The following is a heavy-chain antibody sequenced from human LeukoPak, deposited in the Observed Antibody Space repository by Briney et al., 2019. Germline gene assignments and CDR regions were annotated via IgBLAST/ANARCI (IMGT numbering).Heavy chain of an antibody. J-gene: IGHJ5*02. CDR2: IKQDGSEK. CDR3: ARDLYDTILGDPNWFDP. V-gene: IGHV3-7*01. CDR1: GFTFSSYW. D-gene: IGHD3-3*01. Sequence: PGGSLRLSCAASGFTFSSYWMSWVRQAPGKGLEWVANIKQDGSEKYYVDSVKGRFTISRDNAKNSLYLQMNSLRAEDTAVYYCARDLYDTILGDPNWFDPWGQGTLVTVSS.